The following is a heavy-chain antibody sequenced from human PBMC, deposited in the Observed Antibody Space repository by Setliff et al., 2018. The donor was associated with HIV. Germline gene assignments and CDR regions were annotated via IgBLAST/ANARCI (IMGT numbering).Heavy chain of an antibody. D-gene: IGHD6-19*01. CDR1: GFTFSSHG. Sequence: HPGGSLRLSCAASGFTFSSHGMHWVRQAPGKGLEWVAVIWYDGSDKYYADSVKGRCTISRDNSKNTLYLQMNSLRAEDTAVYYCAKGGTIAMAGAHYYYYYMDVWGKGTTVTVS. V-gene: IGHV3-33*03. CDR2: IWYDGSDK. CDR3: AKGGTIAMAGAHYYYYYMDV. J-gene: IGHJ6*03.